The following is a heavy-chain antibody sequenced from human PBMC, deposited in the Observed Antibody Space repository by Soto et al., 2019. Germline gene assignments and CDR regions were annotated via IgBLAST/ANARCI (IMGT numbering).Heavy chain of an antibody. CDR2: IKSKTDGGTT. J-gene: IGHJ4*02. CDR1: GFTFSNAW. CDR3: ARDRDCSGGSCPSLIVDY. Sequence: PGGSLRLSCAASGFTFSNAWMNWVRQAPGKGLEWVGRIKSKTDGGTTDYAAPVKGRFTISRDDSKNTLYLQMNSLRTEDTAVYYCARDRDCSGGSCPSLIVDYWGQGT. D-gene: IGHD2-15*01. V-gene: IGHV3-15*07.